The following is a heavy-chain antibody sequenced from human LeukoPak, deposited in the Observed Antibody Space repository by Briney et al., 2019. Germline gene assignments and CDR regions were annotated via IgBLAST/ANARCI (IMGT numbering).Heavy chain of an antibody. CDR3: ARDQGYCSSSSCHEVYQFDY. Sequence: ASVKVSCKASGYTFTNYGINWVRQAPGQGLEWMGWISTYNANTNYAQKLQGRVTMTTDTSTSTAYMELRSLRSDDTAVYFCARDQGYCSSSSCHEVYQFDYWGQGTLVTVSS. D-gene: IGHD2-2*01. CDR2: ISTYNANT. V-gene: IGHV1-18*01. J-gene: IGHJ4*02. CDR1: GYTFTNYG.